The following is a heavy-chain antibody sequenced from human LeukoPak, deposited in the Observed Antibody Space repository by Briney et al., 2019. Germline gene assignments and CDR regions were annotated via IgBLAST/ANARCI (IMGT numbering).Heavy chain of an antibody. D-gene: IGHD3-16*02. CDR3: AGNFWGSYRYIDY. V-gene: IGHV4-39*01. Sequence: PSETLSHTCTVSGGSISSSSYYWGWIRQPPGKGLEWIGSIYYSGSTYYNPSLKSRVTISVDTSKNQFSLKLSSVTAADTAVYYCAGNFWGSYRYIDYWGQGTLVTVSS. CDR1: GGSISSSSYY. J-gene: IGHJ4*02. CDR2: IYYSGST.